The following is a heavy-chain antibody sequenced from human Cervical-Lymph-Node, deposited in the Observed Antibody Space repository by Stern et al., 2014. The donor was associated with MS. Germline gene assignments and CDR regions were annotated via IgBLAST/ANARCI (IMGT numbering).Heavy chain of an antibody. CDR1: GFSLSTSGVG. CDR3: ARGEYYFDSSGYYGYYYGMDV. Sequence: QVTLKESGPTLVKPTQTLTLTCTFSGFSLSTSGVGVAWIRQPPGKALEWLALIYWADDKRYSPSLKSRLTITKDTSKNQVVLTMTNMDPVDTATYYCARGEYYFDSSGYYGYYYGMDVWGQGTTVTVSS. D-gene: IGHD3-22*01. V-gene: IGHV2-5*02. CDR2: IYWADDK. J-gene: IGHJ6*02.